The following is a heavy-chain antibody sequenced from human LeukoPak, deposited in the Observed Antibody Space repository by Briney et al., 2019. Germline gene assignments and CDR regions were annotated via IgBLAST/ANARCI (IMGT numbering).Heavy chain of an antibody. D-gene: IGHD6-13*01. V-gene: IGHV4-34*01. CDR1: GGSFSGYY. J-gene: IGHJ4*02. Sequence: SETLSLTCAVYGGSFSGYYWSWIRQPPGKGLEWTGEINHSGSTNYNPSLKSRVTISEDTSKNQFSLKLSSVTAADTAVYYCAREAAATDYWGQGTLVTVSS. CDR2: INHSGST. CDR3: AREAAATDY.